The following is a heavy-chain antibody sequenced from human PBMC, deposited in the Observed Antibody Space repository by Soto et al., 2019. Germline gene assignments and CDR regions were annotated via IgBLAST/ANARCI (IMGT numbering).Heavy chain of an antibody. CDR3: ARDVSPGSSSLYLDAFDI. J-gene: IGHJ3*02. CDR2: IKKDGSEK. Sequence: EVQLVESGGGLVQPGGSLRLSCEASGFTFRSNWMTWVRQAPGKGLEWVDNIKKDGSEKSYLDSVRGRFTISRDNAKNSLYLQMNSLRAEDTALYYCARDVSPGSSSLYLDAFDIWGQGTMVTVSS. D-gene: IGHD6-13*01. CDR1: GFTFRSNW. V-gene: IGHV3-7*05.